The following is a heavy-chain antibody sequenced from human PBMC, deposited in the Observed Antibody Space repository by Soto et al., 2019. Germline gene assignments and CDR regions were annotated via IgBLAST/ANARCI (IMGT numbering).Heavy chain of an antibody. Sequence: QVQLVQSGAEVKKPGSSVKVSCEASGGTFSTHAINWVRQAPGQGLEWMGGITPMFGRATYAQKFQGRVWITADESTSTVYMDLSSLRSEDTAVYYCAIDATHFDYTSSHYGMDVWGQGTAVTVSS. CDR1: GGTFSTHA. CDR3: AIDATHFDYTSSHYGMDV. J-gene: IGHJ6*02. V-gene: IGHV1-69*01. D-gene: IGHD6-6*01. CDR2: ITPMFGRA.